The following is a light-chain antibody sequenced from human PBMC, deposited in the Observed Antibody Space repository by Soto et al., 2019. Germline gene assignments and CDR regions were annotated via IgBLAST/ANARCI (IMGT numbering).Light chain of an antibody. Sequence: QSALTQPASGSGSPGQSITISCTGTRSDVGSYYLVSWYQQHPGKAPKLIIYEGSKRPSGISNRFSGSKSGNTASLTISGLQAEDEAEYFCSSYARTVLFGGGTKVTVL. CDR2: EGS. J-gene: IGLJ3*02. V-gene: IGLV2-23*01. CDR3: SSYARTVL. CDR1: RSDVGSYYL.